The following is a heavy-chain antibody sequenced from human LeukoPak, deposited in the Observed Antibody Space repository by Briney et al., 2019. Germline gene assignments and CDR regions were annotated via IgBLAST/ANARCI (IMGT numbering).Heavy chain of an antibody. CDR2: INPKSGDT. J-gene: IGHJ3*02. D-gene: IGHD1-26*01. CDR3: ASVSGKYWVWFAFDM. Sequence: ASVKVSCKASGYSFTDSYMHWVRQAPGQGLEWMGWINPKSGDTNYAHNFQGRVTMTRDTSISTGHMELSRLRSDDTAVYYCASVSGKYWVWFAFDMWGQGTMVTVSS. CDR1: GYSFTDSY. V-gene: IGHV1-2*07.